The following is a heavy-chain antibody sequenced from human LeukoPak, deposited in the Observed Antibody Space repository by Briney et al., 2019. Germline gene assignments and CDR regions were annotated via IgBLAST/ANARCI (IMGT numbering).Heavy chain of an antibody. D-gene: IGHD3-16*01. Sequence: ASVKVSCKASGGTFSSYAISWVRQAPGQGLEWMGRINPDTGGTNYIQKFQGRVTMTRDESISTVYMELSRLRSDDTAVYYCARAAFYDDVNGSYLFPHAFDIWGQGTMLTVSS. CDR3: ARAAFYDDVNGSYLFPHAFDI. CDR1: GGTFSSYA. J-gene: IGHJ3*02. V-gene: IGHV1-2*06. CDR2: INPDTGGT.